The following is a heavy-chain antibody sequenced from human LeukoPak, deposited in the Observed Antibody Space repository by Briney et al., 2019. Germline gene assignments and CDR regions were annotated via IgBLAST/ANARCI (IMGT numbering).Heavy chain of an antibody. J-gene: IGHJ3*02. D-gene: IGHD6-13*01. CDR2: ISSSSSYI. Sequence: PGGSLRLSCAASGFSFSSYWMHWVRQAPGKGLVWVSSISSSSSYIYYADSVKGRFTISRDNAKNSLYLQMNSLRAEDTAVYYCARGFRAAGVFDIWGQGTMVTVSS. CDR3: ARGFRAAGVFDI. CDR1: GFSFSSYW. V-gene: IGHV3-21*01.